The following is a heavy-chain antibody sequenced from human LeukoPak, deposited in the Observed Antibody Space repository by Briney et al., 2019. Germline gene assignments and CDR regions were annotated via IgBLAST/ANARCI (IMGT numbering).Heavy chain of an antibody. Sequence: ASVKVSYKASGRTFSNYSVSWVRQAPGQGLEWMGWISAYNGNTNYAQKLQGRVTMTTDTSTSTAYMELRSLRSDDTAVYYCARNPYYYGSGSYFADYWGQGTLVTVSS. CDR1: GRTFSNYS. V-gene: IGHV1-18*01. CDR2: ISAYNGNT. D-gene: IGHD3-10*01. J-gene: IGHJ4*02. CDR3: ARNPYYYGSGSYFADY.